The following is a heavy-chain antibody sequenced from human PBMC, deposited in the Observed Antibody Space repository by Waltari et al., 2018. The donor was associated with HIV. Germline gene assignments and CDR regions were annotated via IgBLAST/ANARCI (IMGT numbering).Heavy chain of an antibody. CDR2: ISGSGLST. Sequence: EVQLLESGGGLVQPGGSLRRSCAASGFTFSSYAMSWVRQAPGKGVEWVSDISGSGLSTQYTDSVKGRFTISRDTSTTTLYLQMNNLRAEDTALYYCTRGADTLSSGSHDYWGQGTLVTVSS. J-gene: IGHJ4*02. CDR1: GFTFSSYA. D-gene: IGHD6-19*01. CDR3: TRGADTLSSGSHDY. V-gene: IGHV3-23*01.